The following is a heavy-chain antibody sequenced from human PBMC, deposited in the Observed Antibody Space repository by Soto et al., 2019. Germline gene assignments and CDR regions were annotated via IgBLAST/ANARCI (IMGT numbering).Heavy chain of an antibody. J-gene: IGHJ4*02. V-gene: IGHV4-30-2*01. Sequence: PSETLSLTCAVSGGSISSGGYSWSWIRQPPGKGLEWIGYIYHSGSTYYNPSLKSRVTISVDRSKNQFSLKLSSVTAADTAVYYCARLGGVVAASDFDYWGQGTLVTVSS. CDR1: GGSISSGGYS. CDR2: IYHSGST. CDR3: ARLGGVVAASDFDY. D-gene: IGHD2-15*01.